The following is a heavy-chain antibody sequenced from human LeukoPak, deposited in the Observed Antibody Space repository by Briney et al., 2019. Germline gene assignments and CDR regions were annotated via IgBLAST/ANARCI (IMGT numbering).Heavy chain of an antibody. CDR2: IYYSGST. CDR1: GGSISSSSYY. D-gene: IGHD2-21*02. V-gene: IGHV4-39*07. CDR3: ARAECCCDCYSYLAIFDY. J-gene: IGHJ4*02. Sequence: SETLSLTCTVSGGSISSSSYYWGWIRQPPAKGLEWIGRIYYSGSTYYNPSLKSRVTRPVDTYANQVSLKRSSVTAADTAVYYCARAECCCDCYSYLAIFDYWGQGTLVTVSS.